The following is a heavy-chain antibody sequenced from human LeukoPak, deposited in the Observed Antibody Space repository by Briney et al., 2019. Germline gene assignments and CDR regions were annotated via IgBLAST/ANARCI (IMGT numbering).Heavy chain of an antibody. J-gene: IGHJ4*02. D-gene: IGHD3-22*01. Sequence: GGSLRLSCAASGFTFSSYGMHWVRQAPGKGLEWVANIKQDGSEKYYVDSVKGRFTISRDNAKNSLYLQMNSLRAEDTAVYYCARVAYYYDSSGYYPAFDYWGQGTLVTVSS. CDR3: ARVAYYYDSSGYYPAFDY. CDR2: IKQDGSEK. V-gene: IGHV3-7*01. CDR1: GFTFSSYG.